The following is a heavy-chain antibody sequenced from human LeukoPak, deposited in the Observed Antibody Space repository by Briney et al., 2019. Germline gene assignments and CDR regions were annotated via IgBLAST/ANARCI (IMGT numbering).Heavy chain of an antibody. CDR1: GGSISSGSYY. D-gene: IGHD4-17*01. CDR2: IYTSGST. CDR3: ANSIDFDYGDYYFDY. Sequence: PSQTLSLTCTVSGGSISSGSYYWSWIRQPAGKGLEWIGRIYTSGSTNYNPSLKSRVTISLDTSKNQFSLKLSSVAAADTAVYYCANSIDFDYGDYYFDYWGQGALVTISS. V-gene: IGHV4-61*02. J-gene: IGHJ4*02.